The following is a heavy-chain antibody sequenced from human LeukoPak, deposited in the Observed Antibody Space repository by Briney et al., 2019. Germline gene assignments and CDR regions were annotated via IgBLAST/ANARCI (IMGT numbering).Heavy chain of an antibody. CDR1: GYTFTGYY. Sequence: ASVKVSCKASGYTFTGYYMHWVRQAPGQGLEWMGWINPNSGGTNYAQKFQGRVTMTTDTSTSTAYMELRSLRSDDTAVYYCARDGSGSHFSFDYWGQGTLVTVSS. CDR3: ARDGSGSHFSFDY. D-gene: IGHD3-10*01. CDR2: INPNSGGT. V-gene: IGHV1-2*02. J-gene: IGHJ4*02.